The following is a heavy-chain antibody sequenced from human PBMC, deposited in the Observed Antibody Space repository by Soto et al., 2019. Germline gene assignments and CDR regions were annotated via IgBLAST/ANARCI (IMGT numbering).Heavy chain of an antibody. Sequence: PGGSLRLSCAASGFTFSSSWMAWVRQAPGKGLEWVALINPDGSVASYVGPVRGRFIISRDNAQNSLYLQMNSVSAEDTAVYYCSRDPGFGAIDYWGQGTLVTVSS. D-gene: IGHD3-10*01. CDR2: INPDGSVA. J-gene: IGHJ4*02. CDR1: GFTFSSSW. CDR3: SRDPGFGAIDY. V-gene: IGHV3-7*01.